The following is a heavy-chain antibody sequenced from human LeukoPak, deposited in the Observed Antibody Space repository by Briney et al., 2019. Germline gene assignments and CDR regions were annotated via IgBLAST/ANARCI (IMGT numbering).Heavy chain of an antibody. CDR3: ARDNTVGDSAWWFDP. CDR2: INPSGDNT. V-gene: IGHV1-46*02. CDR1: EGTFNNYA. D-gene: IGHD4-23*01. Sequence: GASVKVSCKTTEGTFNNYAITWVRQAPGQGLEWMGIINPSGDNTWYAQKFQGRVTMTRDMATSTDYMEVSSLRSEDTAVYYCARDNTVGDSAWWFDPWGQGTLVTVSS. J-gene: IGHJ5*02.